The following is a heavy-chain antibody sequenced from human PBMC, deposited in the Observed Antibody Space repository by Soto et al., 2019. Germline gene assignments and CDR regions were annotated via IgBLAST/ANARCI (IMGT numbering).Heavy chain of an antibody. CDR1: GVSMNNTSYY. CDR2: IYFSGST. J-gene: IGHJ4*02. Sequence: SETLSLTCTVSGVSMNNTSYYWGWIRQSPGKGLEWIGTIYFSGSTFYNPSLKSRLTISIDRSKNQFSLRLTSVTAADTAVYYCARHGSYWGQGTLVTVSS. CDR3: ARHGSY. V-gene: IGHV4-39*01.